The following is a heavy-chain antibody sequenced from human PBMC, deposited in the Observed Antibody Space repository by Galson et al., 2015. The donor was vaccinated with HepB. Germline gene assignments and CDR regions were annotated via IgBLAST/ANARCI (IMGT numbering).Heavy chain of an antibody. CDR3: TRRGDLSGYSSS. CDR2: IRSKASNYAT. D-gene: IGHD6-13*01. CDR1: GFTFSGSA. Sequence: SLRLSCAASGFTFSGSAIHWVRQTSGKGLEWVGRIRSKASNYATAYTLSLKGRFTISRDDSKNTASLHMKSLKTEDTAVYYCTRRGDLSGYSSSWGQGTLVTVSS. V-gene: IGHV3-73*01. J-gene: IGHJ4*02.